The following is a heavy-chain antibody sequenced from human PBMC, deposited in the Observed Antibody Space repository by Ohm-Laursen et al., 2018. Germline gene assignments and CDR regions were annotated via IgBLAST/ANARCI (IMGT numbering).Heavy chain of an antibody. V-gene: IGHV3-23*01. CDR2: ISGSGAFT. CDR3: ARKTGTLRGASGYYDF. Sequence: SLRLSCAASGFSFKNNAMSWVRQATGKGLEWVSGISGSGAFTYHADSVKGRFTVSRDNSKNTVYLQMNSLRAEDTAVYYCARKTGTLRGASGYYDFWGQGTLVTVSS. CDR1: GFSFKNNA. D-gene: IGHD1-7*01. J-gene: IGHJ4*02.